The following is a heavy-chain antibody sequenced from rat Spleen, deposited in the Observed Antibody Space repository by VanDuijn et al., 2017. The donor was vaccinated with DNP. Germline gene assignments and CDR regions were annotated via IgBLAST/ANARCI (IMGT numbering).Heavy chain of an antibody. J-gene: IGHJ3*01. CDR1: GSTFISSY. V-gene: IGHV1-43*01. CDR2: INTGSGTT. D-gene: IGHD1-11*01. CDR3: ARWLGYGGSPGFAY. Sequence: QVQLQQSGTELAKPGSSVKIPCKASGSTFISSYISWVKQTTGQGLEFIAYINTGSGTTNYNERFKDKASFTVDKSSGAAFMQLSSLTPDDSAVYYGARWLGYGGSPGFAYWGQGTLVTVSS.